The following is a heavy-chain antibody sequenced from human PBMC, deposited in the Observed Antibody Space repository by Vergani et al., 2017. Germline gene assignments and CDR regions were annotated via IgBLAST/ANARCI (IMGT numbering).Heavy chain of an antibody. D-gene: IGHD3-3*01. CDR3: ARAFEYYDFWSGYYYWYFDL. J-gene: IGHJ2*01. CDR1: GFTFSSYA. Sequence: EVQLLESGGGLAQPGGSLRLSCAASGFTFSSYATSWVRQAPGKGLEWVSAISGSGGSTYYADSVKGRFTISRDNSKNTLYLQMNSLRAEDTAVYYCARAFEYYDFWSGYYYWYFDLWGRGTLVTVSS. V-gene: IGHV3-23*01. CDR2: ISGSGGST.